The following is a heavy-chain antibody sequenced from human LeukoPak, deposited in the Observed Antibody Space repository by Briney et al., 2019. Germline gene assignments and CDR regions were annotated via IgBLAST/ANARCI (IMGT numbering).Heavy chain of an antibody. V-gene: IGHV4-31*03. CDR2: IYYSGRT. D-gene: IGHD4-17*01. J-gene: IGHJ4*02. CDR1: GGSVNSGGYY. Sequence: PSQTPSLTCTVSGGSVNSGGYYWTWIRQHPGKGLEWLGYIYYSGRTYYNPSLKSRITISLDTSKNQFSLNLTSVSAADTAFYFCARSSDYGDYDWGQGTLITVSS. CDR3: ARSSDYGDYD.